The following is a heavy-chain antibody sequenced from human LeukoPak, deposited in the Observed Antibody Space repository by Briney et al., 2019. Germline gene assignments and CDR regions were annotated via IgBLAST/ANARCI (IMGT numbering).Heavy chain of an antibody. Sequence: PSETLSLTCTVSGGSINSNSYYWGWIRQPPGKGLEYIGSIYYSGSTYYNPSLKSRVTISVDTSKNQFSLKLRSVTAADTAVYYCARWYYDGSGYYYDFWGQGTLVTVSS. CDR2: IYYSGST. V-gene: IGHV4-39*01. D-gene: IGHD3-22*01. J-gene: IGHJ4*02. CDR1: GGSINSNSYY. CDR3: ARWYYDGSGYYYDF.